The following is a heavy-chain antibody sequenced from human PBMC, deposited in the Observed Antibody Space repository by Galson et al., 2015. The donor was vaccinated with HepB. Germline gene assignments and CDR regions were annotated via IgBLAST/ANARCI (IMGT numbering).Heavy chain of an antibody. D-gene: IGHD4-11*01. CDR3: ARGLYTDYHGDWFDP. CDR1: GGSANHFY. V-gene: IGHV4-34*01. J-gene: IGHJ5*02. Sequence: SLTCAVYGGSANHFYWSWIRQPPGKGLEWIGDINHRGSTSYNPSLKSRVTISLDTSKNQFSLKLTSGTAADTAVYYCARGLYTDYHGDWFDPWGQGTLVTVS. CDR2: INHRGST.